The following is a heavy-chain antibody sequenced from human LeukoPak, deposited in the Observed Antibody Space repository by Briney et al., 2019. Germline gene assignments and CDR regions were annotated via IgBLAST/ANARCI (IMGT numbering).Heavy chain of an antibody. CDR2: INPNSGGT. J-gene: IGHJ4*02. Sequence: GASVKVSCKASGYTFTGYYMHWVRQAPGQGLEWMGWINPNSGGTNCAQKFQGRVTMTRDTSISTAYMELSRLRSDDTAVYYCARGWGSGWGFDYWGQGTLVTVSS. CDR3: ARGWGSGWGFDY. CDR1: GYTFTGYY. V-gene: IGHV1-2*02. D-gene: IGHD6-19*01.